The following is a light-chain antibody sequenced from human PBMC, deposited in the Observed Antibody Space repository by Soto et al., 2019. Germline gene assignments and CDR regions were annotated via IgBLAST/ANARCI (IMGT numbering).Light chain of an antibody. J-gene: IGKJ5*01. V-gene: IGKV3-15*01. Sequence: EIVMTQSPATLSVSPVERATLSCSASQSVSSNLAWYQQKPGQAPRLLIYGASTRATGIPARFSGSGSGTEFTLTIRSLQSEDFAVYYCQQYNNWPPINCGQGKRREIK. CDR1: QSVSSN. CDR2: GAS. CDR3: QQYNNWPPIN.